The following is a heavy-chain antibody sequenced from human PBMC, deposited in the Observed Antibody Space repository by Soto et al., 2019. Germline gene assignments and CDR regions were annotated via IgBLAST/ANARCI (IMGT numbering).Heavy chain of an antibody. CDR1: GGSISSGGYY. D-gene: IGHD3-22*01. Sequence: SETLSLTCTVSGGSISSGGYYWSWIRQHPGKGLEWIGYIYYSGSTYYNPSLKSRVTISVDTSKNQFSLKLSSVTAADTAVYYCARAEYYDSSGYYLYYFDYWGQGTLVTVSS. CDR3: ARAEYYDSSGYYLYYFDY. V-gene: IGHV4-31*03. J-gene: IGHJ4*02. CDR2: IYYSGST.